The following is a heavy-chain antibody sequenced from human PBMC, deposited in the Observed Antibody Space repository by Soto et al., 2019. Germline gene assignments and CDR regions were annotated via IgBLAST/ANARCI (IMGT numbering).Heavy chain of an antibody. CDR1: GFTVSSNY. CDR2: IYSDGTT. Sequence: PGGSLRLSCAASGFTVSSNYMSWVRQAPGKGLEWVSYIYSDGTTYYADSAKGRFTISRDNSKNTLYLHMNSLRVEDTAVYYCARDQFFGSASSNNRYSYFYGMDVWGQGTTVTVSS. D-gene: IGHD3-10*01. CDR3: ARDQFFGSASSNNRYSYFYGMDV. J-gene: IGHJ6*02. V-gene: IGHV3-53*01.